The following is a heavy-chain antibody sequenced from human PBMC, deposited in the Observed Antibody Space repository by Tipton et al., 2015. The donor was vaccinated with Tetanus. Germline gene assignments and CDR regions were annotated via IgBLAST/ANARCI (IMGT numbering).Heavy chain of an antibody. D-gene: IGHD6-13*01. CDR1: GLTFSSYG. CDR3: AKDRGKAAAAGYYFDY. J-gene: IGHJ4*02. CDR2: ISYDGSNK. V-gene: IGHV3-30*18. Sequence: SLRLSCAASGLTFSSYGMHWVRQAPGKGLEWVAVISYDGSNKYYADSVKGRFTISRDNSKNTLYLQMNSLRAEDTAVYYCAKDRGKAAAAGYYFDYWGQGTLVTVSS.